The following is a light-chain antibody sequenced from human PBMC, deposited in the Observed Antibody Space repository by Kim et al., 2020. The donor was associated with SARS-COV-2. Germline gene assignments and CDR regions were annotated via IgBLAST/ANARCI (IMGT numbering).Light chain of an antibody. CDR1: SSNIGAGYD. J-gene: IGLJ1*01. CDR2: GNN. CDR3: QSYDSSLSGYV. V-gene: IGLV1-40*01. Sequence: QRVTISCPGSSSNIGAGYDFHWYQQLPGTAPKLLLYGNNNRPSGIPDRFSGSKSGTSASLAITGLQAEDEADYYCQSYDSSLSGYVFGTGTKVTVL.